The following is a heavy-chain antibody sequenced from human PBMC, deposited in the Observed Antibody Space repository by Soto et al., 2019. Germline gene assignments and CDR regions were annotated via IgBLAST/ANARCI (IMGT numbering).Heavy chain of an antibody. V-gene: IGHV4-59*12. CDR3: ARGSAGTTEWYFDV. CDR2: IYYSGST. CDR1: CGSIRGSY. D-gene: IGHD1-7*01. Sequence: SETLSLTCTVSCGSIRGSYWRRIRQPPGKGLEWIGYIYYSGSTYYNPSLKSRVTISVDTSKNQFSLRLSSVTAADTAVYYCARGSAGTTEWYFDVWGRGTLVTVSS. J-gene: IGHJ2*01.